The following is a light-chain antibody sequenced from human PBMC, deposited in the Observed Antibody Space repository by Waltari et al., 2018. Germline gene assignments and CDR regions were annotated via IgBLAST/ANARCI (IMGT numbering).Light chain of an antibody. V-gene: IGLV2-11*01. Sequence: QSALTQPRSVSGSPGQSVTISCTGTSSDVGGYNYVSWYQQHPGKAPKLMIYDVSNRPSGVPDRFSGSKSGNTASLTISGLQAEDEADYYCCSYAGSPYVFGTGTKVTVL. CDR2: DVS. CDR1: SSDVGGYNY. CDR3: CSYAGSPYV. J-gene: IGLJ1*01.